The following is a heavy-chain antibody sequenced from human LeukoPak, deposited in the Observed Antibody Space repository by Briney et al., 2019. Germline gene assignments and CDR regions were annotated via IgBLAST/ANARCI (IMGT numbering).Heavy chain of an antibody. V-gene: IGHV1-2*02. Sequence: ASVKVSCKASGYTFTGYYMHWVRQAPGQGLEWMGWINPNSGGTNYAQKFQGRVTMTRDTSISTAYMELSRLRSEDTAVYYCARDLLDRYYYGSGSYYLLDYWGQGTLVTVSS. D-gene: IGHD3-10*01. CDR1: GYTFTGYY. J-gene: IGHJ4*02. CDR3: ARDLLDRYYYGSGSYYLLDY. CDR2: INPNSGGT.